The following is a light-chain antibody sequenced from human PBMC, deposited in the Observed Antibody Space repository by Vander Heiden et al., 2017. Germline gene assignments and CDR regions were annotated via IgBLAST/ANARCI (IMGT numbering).Light chain of an antibody. V-gene: IGKV1-6*01. CDR3: LQNSNYPVT. CDR2: AAS. CDR1: QGIRND. Sequence: AIQMTQSPSSLSASIGDRVTITCRASQGIRNDLGWYQQKPGTAPKLLIYAASSLQGGVPSRFSGSRSGTDFTLTISNLQPEDSATYYCLQNSNYPVTFGGGTKVEI. J-gene: IGKJ4*01.